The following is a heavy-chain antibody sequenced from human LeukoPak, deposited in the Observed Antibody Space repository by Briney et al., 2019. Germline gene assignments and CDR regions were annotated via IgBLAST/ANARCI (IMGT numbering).Heavy chain of an antibody. J-gene: IGHJ4*02. CDR1: GGSISSSSYY. CDR3: AREVSKAALPC. D-gene: IGHD6-13*01. CDR2: IYYSGST. Sequence: SETLSLTCTVSGGSISSSSYYWGWIRQPPGKGLEWIGSIYYSGSTYYNPSLKSRVTISVDTSKNQFSLKLSSVTAAATAVYYCAREVSKAALPCWSQGTLVTAYS. V-gene: IGHV4-39*07.